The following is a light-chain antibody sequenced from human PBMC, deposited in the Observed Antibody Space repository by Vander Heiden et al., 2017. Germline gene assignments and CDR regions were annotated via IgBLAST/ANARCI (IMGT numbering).Light chain of an antibody. J-gene: IGKJ2*01. CDR2: QAS. CDR1: QSFAGY. CDR3: LHYGAFPFT. Sequence: DIKMTETPFTLSAAVGDRTTITGRPSQSFAGYLAWCRQTPVKAPNLLIYQASTLHSVVPPRCSGSGSVTEFTLTICSLQPDDFATYYCLHYGAFPFTFGQGTKVDIK. V-gene: IGKV1-5*03.